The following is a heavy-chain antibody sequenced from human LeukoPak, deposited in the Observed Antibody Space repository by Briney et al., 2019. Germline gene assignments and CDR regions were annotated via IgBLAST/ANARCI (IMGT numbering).Heavy chain of an antibody. CDR3: AKGSILSGWLFDY. CDR1: GFTVSSNY. Sequence: GGFLRLSCAASGFTVSSNYMSWVRQAPGKGLEWVSVIYSGGSTYYADSVKGRFTISRDNSKNTLYLQMNSLRAEDTAVYYCAKGSILSGWLFDYWGQGTLVTVPS. CDR2: IYSGGST. V-gene: IGHV3-53*01. J-gene: IGHJ4*02. D-gene: IGHD6-19*01.